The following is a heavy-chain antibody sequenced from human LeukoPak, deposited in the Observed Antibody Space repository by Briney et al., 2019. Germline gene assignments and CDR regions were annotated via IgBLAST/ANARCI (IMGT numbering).Heavy chain of an antibody. CDR3: AKDGGGPLD. Sequence: PGGSLRLSCAASGFTLRTSWMSWVRQAPGKGLEWVGNIKQDGSEKNYVDSVKGRFTISRDNAKNSLYLQMNNLRAEDTAVYYCAKDGGGPLDWGQGTLVTVSS. CDR2: IKQDGSEK. V-gene: IGHV3-7*01. J-gene: IGHJ4*02. D-gene: IGHD3-10*01. CDR1: GFTLRTSW.